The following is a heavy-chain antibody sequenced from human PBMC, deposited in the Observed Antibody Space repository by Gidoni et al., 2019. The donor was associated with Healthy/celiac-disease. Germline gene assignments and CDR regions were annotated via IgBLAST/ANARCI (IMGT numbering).Heavy chain of an antibody. D-gene: IGHD6-13*01. J-gene: IGHJ6*03. CDR1: GGSFSGYY. V-gene: IGHV4-34*01. CDR2: INHSGST. Sequence: QVQLQQWGAGLLKPSETLSLTCAVYGGSFSGYYWSWIRQPPGKGLEWIGEINHSGSTNYNPSLKSRVTISVDTSKNQFSLKLSSVTAADTAVYYCAAAGTYYYYMDVWGKGTTVTVSS. CDR3: AAAGTYYYYMDV.